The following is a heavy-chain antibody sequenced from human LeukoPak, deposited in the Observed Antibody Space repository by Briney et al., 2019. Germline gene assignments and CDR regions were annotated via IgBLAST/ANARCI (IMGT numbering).Heavy chain of an antibody. D-gene: IGHD3-3*01. CDR2: IYYSGST. CDR1: GGSISSYY. Sequence: PSETLSLTCTVSGGSISSYYWSWIRQPAGKGLEWIGSIYYSGSTYYNPSLKSRVTISVDTSKNQFSLKLSSVTAADTAVYYCARSITIFGVVIRQHNSYPVYYFDYWGQGTLVTVSS. CDR3: ARSITIFGVVIRQHNSYPVYYFDY. V-gene: IGHV4-59*05. J-gene: IGHJ4*02.